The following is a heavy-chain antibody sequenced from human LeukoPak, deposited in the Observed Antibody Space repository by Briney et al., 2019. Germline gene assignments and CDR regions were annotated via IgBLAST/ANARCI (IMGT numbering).Heavy chain of an antibody. D-gene: IGHD3-22*01. CDR2: IYYSGST. V-gene: IGHV4-39*01. CDR3: ASLSGYYSGDFDY. J-gene: IGHJ4*02. Sequence: SETLSLTCTVSGDSITSSSYYWGWIRQSPGKGLEWIGSIYYSGSTYYNPSLKSRVTIFVDTSKNPFTLKLGSVTDADTAVYYCASLSGYYSGDFDYWGQGTLVTVSS. CDR1: GDSITSSSYY.